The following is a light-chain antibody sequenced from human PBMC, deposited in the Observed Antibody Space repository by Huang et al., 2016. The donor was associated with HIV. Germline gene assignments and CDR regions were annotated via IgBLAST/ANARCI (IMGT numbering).Light chain of an antibody. V-gene: IGKV3-15*01. CDR3: QQYNVWPR. CDR2: DAS. CDR1: QSVSNN. J-gene: IGKJ1*01. Sequence: EIVMTQSPATLSVSPGERATLSCRASQSVSNNLAWYQQKPGQSPRLLIYDASTRATAVPARCSAGGFGTEFTLTISSLQSEDFAVYYCQQYNVWPRFGQGTKVEI.